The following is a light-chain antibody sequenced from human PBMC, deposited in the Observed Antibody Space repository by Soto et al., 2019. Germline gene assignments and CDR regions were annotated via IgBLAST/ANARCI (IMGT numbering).Light chain of an antibody. J-gene: IGKJ4*01. CDR3: QQYGKDGSSPLA. V-gene: IGKV3-20*01. Sequence: EIVLTQSPGTLSLSPGEGATLSCRTSQSVGGSYLAWYQQTPGQAPRLLIYAASIRATGIPDRFTGSGSGSGFTVTISRLEPEDFAVYSCQQYGKDGSSPLAFGGGTKVQI. CDR2: AAS. CDR1: QSVGGSY.